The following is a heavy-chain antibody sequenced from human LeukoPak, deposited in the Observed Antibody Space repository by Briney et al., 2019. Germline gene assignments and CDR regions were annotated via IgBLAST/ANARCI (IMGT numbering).Heavy chain of an antibody. Sequence: ASAKVSCKASGYTFTSYYMHWVRQAPGQGLEWMGIINPSGGSTSYAQKFQGRVTMTRDTSTSTVYMELSSLRSEDTAVYYCARDHAYYDYVWGSYRTDDAFDIWGQGTMVTVSS. V-gene: IGHV1-46*01. D-gene: IGHD3-16*02. CDR2: INPSGGST. J-gene: IGHJ3*02. CDR1: GYTFTSYY. CDR3: ARDHAYYDYVWGSYRTDDAFDI.